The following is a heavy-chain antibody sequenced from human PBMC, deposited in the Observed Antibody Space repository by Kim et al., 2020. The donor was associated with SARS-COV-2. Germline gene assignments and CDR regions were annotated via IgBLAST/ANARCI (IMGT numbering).Heavy chain of an antibody. V-gene: IGHV4-39*01. D-gene: IGHD4-17*01. CDR3: ARGFYYGDYVVLDY. J-gene: IGHJ4*02. Sequence: TPSLKSRVTISVDTSKNQFSLKLSSVTAADTAVYYCARGFYYGDYVVLDYWGQGTLVTVSS.